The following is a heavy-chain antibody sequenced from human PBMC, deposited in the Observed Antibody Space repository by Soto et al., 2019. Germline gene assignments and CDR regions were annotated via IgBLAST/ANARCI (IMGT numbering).Heavy chain of an antibody. D-gene: IGHD2-15*01. CDR3: ARHSMGYCSGGSCPRTFDY. CDR1: GSSISSSSYY. J-gene: IGHJ4*02. V-gene: IGHV4-39*01. CDR2: IYYSGST. Sequence: SETLSLTCTVSGSSISSSSYYWGWIRQPPGKGLEWIGSIYYSGSTYYNPSLKSRVTISVDTSKNQFSLKLSSVTAADTAVYYCARHSMGYCSGGSCPRTFDYWSQGTLVTVS.